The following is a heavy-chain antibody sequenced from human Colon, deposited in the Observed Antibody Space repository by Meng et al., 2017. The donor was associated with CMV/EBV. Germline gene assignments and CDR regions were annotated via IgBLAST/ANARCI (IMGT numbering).Heavy chain of an antibody. Sequence: VQLVHSGGYVVQPGGSLRLSCPASGIIINDYAMCWVRQTPGRGLEWVSLINWNGVNTYYADSVKGRFTISRDDSKNSLYLQMDSLTVGDSALYYCARGDSHGSGGHFDSWGQGTLVTVSS. CDR3: ARGDSHGSGGHFDS. D-gene: IGHD3-10*01. CDR1: GIIINDYA. CDR2: INWNGVNT. V-gene: IGHV3-43D*04. J-gene: IGHJ4*02.